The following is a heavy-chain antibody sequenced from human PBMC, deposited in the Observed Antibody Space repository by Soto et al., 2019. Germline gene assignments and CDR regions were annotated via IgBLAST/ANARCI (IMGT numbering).Heavy chain of an antibody. D-gene: IGHD5-12*01. CDR2: IKSKTDGGTT. J-gene: IGHJ6*02. Sequence: GGSLRLSCAASGFTFSNAWMNWVRQAPGKGLEWVGRIKSKTDGGTTDYAAPVKGRFTISRDDSKNTLYLQMNSLKTEDTAVYYCTTSGYSGFAAPGRYYYYGMDVWGQGTTVTVSS. CDR3: TTSGYSGFAAPGRYYYYGMDV. CDR1: GFTFSNAW. V-gene: IGHV3-15*07.